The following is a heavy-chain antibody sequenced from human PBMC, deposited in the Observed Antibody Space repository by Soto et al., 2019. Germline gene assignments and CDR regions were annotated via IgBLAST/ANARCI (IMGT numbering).Heavy chain of an antibody. CDR3: ATGEGGDVLRFFDWFF. V-gene: IGHV4-30-4*02. D-gene: IGHD3-9*01. Sequence: SETLSLTCTVSGGSIGSGDYYWSWIRQPPGKGLEWIGYIYYSGSTYYNPSLKSRVTISVDTSNNQFSLKLSSVTAADTAVYYCATGEGGDVLRFFDWFFWGRGTLVTVSS. CDR1: GGSIGSGDYY. CDR2: IYYSGST. J-gene: IGHJ1*01.